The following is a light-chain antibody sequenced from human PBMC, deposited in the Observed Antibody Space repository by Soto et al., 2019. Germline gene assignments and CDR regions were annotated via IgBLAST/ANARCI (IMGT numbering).Light chain of an antibody. V-gene: IGKV1-5*03. J-gene: IGKJ1*01. CDR2: RAS. CDR1: QSISSW. Sequence: DIQITQSPSTLSASIGDRVTITCRASQSISSWLAWYQQKPGKVPKLLIYRASTLESGVPSRFSGSGSGTEFTLTINSLQPDDFATYYCQHYNSEGTFGQGTKVEIK. CDR3: QHYNSEGT.